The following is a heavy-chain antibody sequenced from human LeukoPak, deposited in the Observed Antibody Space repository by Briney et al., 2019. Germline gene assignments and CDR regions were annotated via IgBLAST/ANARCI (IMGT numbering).Heavy chain of an antibody. CDR2: IRYDGSNK. CDR1: GFTFSSYG. CDR3: AKNLAGYSSGWGYFDL. V-gene: IGHV3-30*02. Sequence: GGSLRLSCAASGFTFSSYGMHWVRQAPGKGLEWVAFIRYDGSNKYYADSVKGRFTISRDNSKNTLYLQMNSLRAEDTAVYYCAKNLAGYSSGWGYFDLWGRGTLVTVSS. D-gene: IGHD6-19*01. J-gene: IGHJ2*01.